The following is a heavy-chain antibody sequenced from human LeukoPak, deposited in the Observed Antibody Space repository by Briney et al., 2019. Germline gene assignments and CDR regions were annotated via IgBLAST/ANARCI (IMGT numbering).Heavy chain of an antibody. CDR2: IYTSGST. Sequence: SETLSLTCTVSGGSIRSGSYYWSWIRQPAGKGLEYIGRIYTSGSTSYNPSLKSRVTISVDTSKNQFSLKLSSVTAAETAVYYYARSPRLGRYGYGPWELPVSYFDYWGQGTLVTVSS. J-gene: IGHJ4*02. CDR3: ARSPRLGRYGYGPWELPVSYFDY. D-gene: IGHD1-26*01. CDR1: GGSIRSGSYY. V-gene: IGHV4-61*02.